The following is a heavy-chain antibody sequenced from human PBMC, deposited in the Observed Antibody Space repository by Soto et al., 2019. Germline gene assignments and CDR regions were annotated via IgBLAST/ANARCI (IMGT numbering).Heavy chain of an antibody. CDR1: GFTFSSYA. Sequence: PGGSLRLSCAASGFTFSSYAMSWVRQAPGKGLEWVSAISGSGGSTYYADSVKGRFTISRDNSKNTLYLQMNSLRAEDTAVYYCAKDHGDYVWGSSKLSAFDIWGQGTIVTVSS. D-gene: IGHD3-16*01. CDR3: AKDHGDYVWGSSKLSAFDI. J-gene: IGHJ3*02. V-gene: IGHV3-23*01. CDR2: ISGSGGST.